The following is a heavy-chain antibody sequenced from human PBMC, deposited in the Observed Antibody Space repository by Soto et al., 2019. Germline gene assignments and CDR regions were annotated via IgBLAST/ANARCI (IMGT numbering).Heavy chain of an antibody. V-gene: IGHV3-74*03. CDR3: ARGDRGAFDL. D-gene: IGHD1-26*01. J-gene: IGHJ3*01. CDR1: GFTFSYYW. Sequence: EVQLVESGGGLVQPGESLRLSCAASGFTFSYYWMHWVRQAPGKGLVWVSRIHSDGSSTTYADSVKGRFTISRDNAMNTAYLQMNSLRAEDTAVYYCARGDRGAFDLWGQGTVVTVSS. CDR2: IHSDGSST.